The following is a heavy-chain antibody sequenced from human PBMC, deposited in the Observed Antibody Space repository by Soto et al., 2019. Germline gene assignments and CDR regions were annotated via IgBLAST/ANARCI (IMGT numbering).Heavy chain of an antibody. CDR1: XYXLNEVA. CDR3: TTYHGDYNFDH. CDR2: FDPDEAET. V-gene: IGHV1-24*01. Sequence: QVQLVQSGAEVKKPGASVKVSCXXXXYXLNEVAMHWVRQAPGKGLEWLGGFDPDEAETIYAQHFQGRVTMTEDTSTDTVYMELSSLRSEDTALYFCTTYHGDYNFDHWGQGTLVTVSS. J-gene: IGHJ5*02. D-gene: IGHD4-17*01.